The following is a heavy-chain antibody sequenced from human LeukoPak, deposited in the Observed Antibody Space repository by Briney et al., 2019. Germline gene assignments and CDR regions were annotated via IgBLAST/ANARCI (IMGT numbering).Heavy chain of an antibody. V-gene: IGHV4-59*01. CDR2: IYYSGST. Sequence: SETLSLTCTVSGGSISSYYWSWIRQPPGKGLEWIGYIYYSGSTNYNPSLKSRVTISVDTSKNQFSLKLSSVTAADTAVYYCAGSGPVDDAFDTWGQGTMVTVSS. D-gene: IGHD2-15*01. J-gene: IGHJ3*02. CDR1: GGSISSYY. CDR3: AGSGPVDDAFDT.